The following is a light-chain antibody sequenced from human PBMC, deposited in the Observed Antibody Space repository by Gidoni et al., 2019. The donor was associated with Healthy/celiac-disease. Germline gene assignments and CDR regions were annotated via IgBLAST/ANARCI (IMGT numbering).Light chain of an antibody. CDR3: QSYDSSLSGPVV. CDR1: SSNIGAGYD. CDR2: GNS. J-gene: IGLJ2*01. Sequence: QSVLTQPRSVSGAPGPRVTISCTGSSSNIGAGYDVHWYQQLPGTAPKLLIYGNSNRPAGVPDRFSGSKSGTSASLAITGLQAEDEADYYCQSYDSSLSGPVVFGGGTKLTVL. V-gene: IGLV1-40*01.